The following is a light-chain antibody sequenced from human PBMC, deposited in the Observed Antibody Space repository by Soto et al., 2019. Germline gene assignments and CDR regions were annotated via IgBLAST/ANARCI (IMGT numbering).Light chain of an antibody. CDR3: QQYDIWPPT. CDR2: GAS. V-gene: IGKV3-15*01. Sequence: EIVMTQSPAILSVSPGERATLSCRASQSVSTNLAWFQQKPGQTPRLVFNGASTRATGIPARFTGSGSGTEFILTISSLQSEDFAVYYCQQYDIWPPTFGQGTKVEIK. J-gene: IGKJ1*01. CDR1: QSVSTN.